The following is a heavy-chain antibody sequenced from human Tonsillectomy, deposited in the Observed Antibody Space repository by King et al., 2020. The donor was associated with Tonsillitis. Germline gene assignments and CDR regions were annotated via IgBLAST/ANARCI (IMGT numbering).Heavy chain of an antibody. Sequence: VQLVESGAEVKKPGSSVNVSCKASGGTLSNYAITWVRQAPGQGLDWMGGIIPIFGTAVSAQTFLGRVTITADKSTGTAYMELSSLRSDETAVYYCARGKCSNGSCYDWFDPWGQGTLVTVSS. D-gene: IGHD2-15*01. CDR1: GGTLSNYA. CDR2: IIPIFGTA. CDR3: ARGKCSNGSCYDWFDP. V-gene: IGHV1-69*06. J-gene: IGHJ5*02.